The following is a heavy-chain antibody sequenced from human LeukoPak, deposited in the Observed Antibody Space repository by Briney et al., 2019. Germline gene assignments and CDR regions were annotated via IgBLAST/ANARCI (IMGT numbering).Heavy chain of an antibody. CDR1: GFILSRYD. V-gene: IGHV3-13*01. J-gene: IGHJ6*02. D-gene: IGHD3-16*01. CDR2: ISPAGDT. CDR3: AREESGGVYGMGV. Sequence: QPGGSLRLSCAASGFILSRYDMHWVRQPTGGGLEWVSTISPAGDTYYPGSVKARFTISRENVKNSLFLQMNNLRAGDTAVYFCAREESGGVYGMGVWGQGTAVTVSS.